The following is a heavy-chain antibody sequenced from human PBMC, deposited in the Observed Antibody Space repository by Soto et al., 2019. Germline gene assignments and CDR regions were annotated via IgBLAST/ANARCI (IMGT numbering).Heavy chain of an antibody. CDR3: VSYRGAFYFDH. V-gene: IGHV4-59*01. CDR2: VYYGGT. J-gene: IGHJ4*02. Sequence: PSETLSLTCTVSGGSMISNYWSWIRQSPAKGLEWIGFVYYGGTNYNPSFESRVTMSVDTPKKQFSLELSDVTAADTAVYYCVSYRGAFYFDHWGQGTLVTGSS. CDR1: GGSMISNY. D-gene: IGHD4-4*01.